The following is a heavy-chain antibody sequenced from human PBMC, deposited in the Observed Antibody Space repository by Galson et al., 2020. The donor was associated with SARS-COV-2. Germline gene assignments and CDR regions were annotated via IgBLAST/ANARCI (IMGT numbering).Heavy chain of an antibody. D-gene: IGHD2-2*01. J-gene: IGHJ6*03. CDR2: IWYDGSNK. CDR1: GFTFSSYG. Sequence: GGSLRLSCEASGFTFSSYGMHWVRQAPGKGLEWVAVIWYDGSNKYYADSVKGRFTISRDNSKNTLYLQMNSLRAEDTAVYYCAKEYQLPDYYYYYYMDVWGKGTTVTVSS. CDR3: AKEYQLPDYYYYYYMDV. V-gene: IGHV3-33*06.